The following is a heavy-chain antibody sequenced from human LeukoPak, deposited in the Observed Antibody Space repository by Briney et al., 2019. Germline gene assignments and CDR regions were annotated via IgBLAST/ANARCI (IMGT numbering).Heavy chain of an antibody. CDR2: INPSGGST. J-gene: IGHJ4*02. Sequence: ASVSVSYGVTGYTFTIYYMHGVRQAPGQGREGVEIINPSGGSTSYAQKFQGRVTMTRDTSTSTVYMELSSLRSEDTAVYYCARQGTTGTTSGYDYWGRATLVTVSS. D-gene: IGHD1-1*01. V-gene: IGHV1-46*01. CDR1: GYTFTIYY. CDR3: ARQGTTGTTSGYDY.